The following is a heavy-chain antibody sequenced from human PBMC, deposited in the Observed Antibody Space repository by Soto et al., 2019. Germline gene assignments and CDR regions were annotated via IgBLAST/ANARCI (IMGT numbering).Heavy chain of an antibody. CDR2: INHSGST. CDR1: GGSFSGYY. J-gene: IGHJ4*02. V-gene: IGHV4-34*01. Sequence: SETLSLTCAVCGGSFSGYYWSWIRQPPGKGLEWIGEINHSGSTNYNPSLKSRVTISVDTSKNQFSLKLSSVTAADTAVYYCARGASVLRCLESLSQAVYFDYWGQGTLVTVSS. CDR3: ARGASVLRCLESLSQAVYFDY. D-gene: IGHD3-3*01.